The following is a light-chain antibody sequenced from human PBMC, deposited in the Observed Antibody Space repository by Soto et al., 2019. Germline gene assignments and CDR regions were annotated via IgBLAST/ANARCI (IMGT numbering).Light chain of an antibody. V-gene: IGKV1-39*01. CDR1: QFINKY. CDR2: AAS. CDR3: QQNYNPPWT. J-gene: IGKJ1*01. Sequence: DIQITHSPSSLSASVLYRVTITCRASQFINKYLSWYQQKPGKVPKLLINAASTLQSGVPSRFNGSRSGTDFSLAIISLQPEDFATYYCQQNYNPPWTFGQGTKVDIK.